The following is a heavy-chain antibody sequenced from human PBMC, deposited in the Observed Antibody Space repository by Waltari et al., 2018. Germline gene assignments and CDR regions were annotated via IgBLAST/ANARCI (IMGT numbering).Heavy chain of an antibody. CDR1: GFTFSSYW. CDR3: ARDRLYQAWAFDY. V-gene: IGHV3-7*01. D-gene: IGHD2-2*01. CDR2: IKQDGSEK. J-gene: IGHJ4*02. Sequence: EVQLVESGGGLVQPGGSLRLSCAASGFTFSSYWMSWVRQAPGKGLEWVANIKQDGSEKYYVDSVKGRFTISRDNAKNSLYLQMNSLRAEDTAVYYCARDRLYQAWAFDYWGQGTLVTVSS.